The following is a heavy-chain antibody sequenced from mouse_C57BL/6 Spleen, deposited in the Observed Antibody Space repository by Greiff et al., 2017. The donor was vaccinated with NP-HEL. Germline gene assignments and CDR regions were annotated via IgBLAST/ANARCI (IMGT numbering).Heavy chain of an antibody. CDR2: ISYDGSN. J-gene: IGHJ2*01. D-gene: IGHD2-2*01. CDR1: GYSITSGYY. V-gene: IGHV3-6*01. CDR3: ATIYYGYDLDY. Sequence: EVKLVESGPGLVKPSQSLSLTCSVTGYSITSGYYWNWIRQFPGNKLEWMGYISYDGSNNYNPSLKNRISITRDTSKNQFFLKLNSVTTEDTATYYCATIYYGYDLDYWGQGTTLTVSS.